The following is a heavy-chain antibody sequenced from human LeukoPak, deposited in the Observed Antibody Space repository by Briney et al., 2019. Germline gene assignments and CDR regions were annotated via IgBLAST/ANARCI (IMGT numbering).Heavy chain of an antibody. V-gene: IGHV3-23*01. CDR3: AKGVDIVVVPAAGMDV. J-gene: IGHJ6*02. D-gene: IGHD2-2*01. Sequence: GGSLRLSCAASGFTFSSYAMSWVRQAPGKGLEWVSAISGSGGSTYYADSVKGRFTISRDNSKNTLYLQMNSLRAEDTAVYYCAKGVDIVVVPAAGMDVWGQGTTVTVSS. CDR1: GFTFSSYA. CDR2: ISGSGGST.